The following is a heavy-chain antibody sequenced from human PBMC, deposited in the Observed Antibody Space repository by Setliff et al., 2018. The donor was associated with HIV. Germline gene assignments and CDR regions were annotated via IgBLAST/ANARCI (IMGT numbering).Heavy chain of an antibody. CDR1: EFTFSNAW. J-gene: IGHJ4*02. D-gene: IGHD4-17*01. CDR2: IKSKTDGGTT. Sequence: GSLRLSCAASEFTFSNAWRSWVRQAPGKGLEWVVSIKSKTDGGTTEYPAPVKGRITIARDDSKNTMYLQMNSLKTEDSAVYYCTSLMTAVVNWGQGTMVTVSS. CDR3: TSLMTAVVN. V-gene: IGHV3-15*01.